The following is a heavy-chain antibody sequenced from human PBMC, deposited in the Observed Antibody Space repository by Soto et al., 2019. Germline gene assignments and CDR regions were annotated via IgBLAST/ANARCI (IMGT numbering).Heavy chain of an antibody. Sequence: GASVKVSCKASGYTFTSYYMHWVRQAPGQGLEWMGIINPSGGSTSYAQKFQGRVTMTRDTSTSTVYMELSSLRSEDTAVYYCARDLSGTTDGDWFDPWDQGTLVTVSS. CDR1: GYTFTSYY. J-gene: IGHJ5*02. CDR2: INPSGGST. D-gene: IGHD1-7*01. CDR3: ARDLSGTTDGDWFDP. V-gene: IGHV1-46*01.